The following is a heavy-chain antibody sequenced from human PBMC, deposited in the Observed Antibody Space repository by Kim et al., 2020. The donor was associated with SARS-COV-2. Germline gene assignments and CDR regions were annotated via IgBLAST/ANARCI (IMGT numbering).Heavy chain of an antibody. CDR2: IHPSGST. CDR3: ARGQDTAKTGY. J-gene: IGHJ4*02. V-gene: IGHV4-34*01. Sequence: SETLSLTCAVYGASFSGYYWSWIRQSPGKRLEWIGEIHPSGSTSYNPSLQSRVTLSIDTSKSHMSLRLTSVTAADTAVYFCARGQDTAKTGYWGQGTLVT. D-gene: IGHD5-18*01. CDR1: GASFSGYY.